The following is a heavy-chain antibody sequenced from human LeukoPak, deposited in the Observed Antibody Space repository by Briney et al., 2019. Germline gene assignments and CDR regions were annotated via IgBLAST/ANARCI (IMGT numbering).Heavy chain of an antibody. CDR1: GYTFTSYT. D-gene: IGHD6-13*01. J-gene: IGHJ4*02. CDR3: ARGPRAAADDY. V-gene: IGHV1-3*01. Sequence: ASVKVSCKASGYTFTSYTMHWVRQAPGQRLEWMGWINAGHGNTKYSQKFQARVTITRDTSASTAYMELSSLTSEDTAVYYCARGPRAAADDYWGQGTLVTVSS. CDR2: INAGHGNT.